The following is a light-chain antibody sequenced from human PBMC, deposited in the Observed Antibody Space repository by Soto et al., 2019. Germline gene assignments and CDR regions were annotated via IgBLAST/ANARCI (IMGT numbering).Light chain of an antibody. V-gene: IGKV3-15*01. J-gene: IGKJ1*01. CDR2: GAS. Sequence: EIVMTQSPATLSVSPGERATLSCRASQSVSSNLAWYQQKPGQAPRLLIYGASTRATGIPARFSGSGSGTEFTLTISSLQSEDLADYYCQQYNNWPLWTFGQGTKVEIK. CDR3: QQYNNWPLWT. CDR1: QSVSSN.